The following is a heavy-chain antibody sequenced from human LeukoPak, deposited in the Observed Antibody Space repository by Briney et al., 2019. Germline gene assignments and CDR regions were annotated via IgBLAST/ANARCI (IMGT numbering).Heavy chain of an antibody. V-gene: IGHV6-1*01. CDR3: ARSAAGTIDY. CDR2: TYYKSKWYY. CDR1: GDSVSSNSAT. Sequence: SQTPSLTCDISGDSVSSNSATWNWIRQSPSRGLEWLGRTYYKSKWYYGYAVSVKSRITINPDTSKNQFSLQLNSVTPEDTAVYYCARSAAGTIDYWGQGTLVTVSS. D-gene: IGHD6-13*01. J-gene: IGHJ4*02.